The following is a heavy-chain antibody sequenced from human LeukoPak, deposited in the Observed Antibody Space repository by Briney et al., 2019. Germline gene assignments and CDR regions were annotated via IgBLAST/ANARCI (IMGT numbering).Heavy chain of an antibody. Sequence: ASVKVSCKASGYTFTSYGISWVRQAPGQGLEWMGWISAYNGNTNYAQKLQGRVTMTTDTSTSTAYMELRSLGSDDTAVYYCARPSITMVRGAQNYYYYYYMDVWGKGTTVTISS. D-gene: IGHD3-10*01. CDR1: GYTFTSYG. J-gene: IGHJ6*03. CDR3: ARPSITMVRGAQNYYYYYYMDV. V-gene: IGHV1-18*01. CDR2: ISAYNGNT.